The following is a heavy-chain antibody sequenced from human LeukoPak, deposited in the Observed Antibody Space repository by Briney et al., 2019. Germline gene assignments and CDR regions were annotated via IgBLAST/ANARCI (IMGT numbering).Heavy chain of an antibody. CDR1: GFTFSSYA. V-gene: IGHV3-30*04. CDR3: ARLQAESPRTESRYCSGGSCSLGCS. Sequence: PGGSLRLSCAASGFTFSSYAMHWVRQAPGKGLEWVAVISYDGSNKYYADSVKGRFTISRDNSKNTLYLQMNSLRAEDTAVYYCARLQAESPRTESRYCSGGSCSLGCSWGKGTTVTISS. CDR2: ISYDGSNK. D-gene: IGHD2-15*01. J-gene: IGHJ6*04.